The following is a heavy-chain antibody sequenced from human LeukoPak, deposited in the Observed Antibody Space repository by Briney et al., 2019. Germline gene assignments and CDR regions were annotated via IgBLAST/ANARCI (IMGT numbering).Heavy chain of an antibody. J-gene: IGHJ4*02. CDR1: GFTFSSYW. D-gene: IGHD5-18*01. Sequence: PGGSLRLSCAASGFTFSSYWMSWVRQAPGKGLEWVANIKQDGNEKYYVDSVKGRFTISRDNAKNSPYLQMNSLRAEDTAVYYCARDGYSWLSNDNWGQGTLVTVSS. V-gene: IGHV3-7*01. CDR3: ARDGYSWLSNDN. CDR2: IKQDGNEK.